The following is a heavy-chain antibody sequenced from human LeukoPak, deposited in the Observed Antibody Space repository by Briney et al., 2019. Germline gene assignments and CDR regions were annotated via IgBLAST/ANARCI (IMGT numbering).Heavy chain of an antibody. CDR3: ARDLLGLLWFGESRYFDL. Sequence: ASVKVSCKASGYTFTGYYMHWVRQAPGQGLEWMGWINPNSGGTNYAQKFQGRVTMTRDTSISTAYMELSRLRSDDTAVYYCARDLLGLLWFGESRYFDLWGRGTLVTVSS. CDR2: INPNSGGT. V-gene: IGHV1-2*02. D-gene: IGHD3-10*01. J-gene: IGHJ2*01. CDR1: GYTFTGYY.